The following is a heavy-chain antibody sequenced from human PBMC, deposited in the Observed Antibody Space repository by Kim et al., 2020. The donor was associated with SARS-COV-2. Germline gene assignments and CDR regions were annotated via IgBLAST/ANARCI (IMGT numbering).Heavy chain of an antibody. V-gene: IGHV5-51*01. D-gene: IGHD5-18*01. Sequence: YTPSFQVLVTSSADKSISTAYLQWSSLKASDTAMYYCARPQNLHTAHFDYWGQGTLVTVSS. CDR3: ARPQNLHTAHFDY. J-gene: IGHJ4*02.